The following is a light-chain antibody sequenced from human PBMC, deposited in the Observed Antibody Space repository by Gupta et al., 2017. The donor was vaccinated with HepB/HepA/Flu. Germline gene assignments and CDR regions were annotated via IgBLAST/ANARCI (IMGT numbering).Light chain of an antibody. Sequence: SYELTQPPSVSVSPGQTASITCSGDKFGDKYACWYQQKPGQSPVLFIYQDSKRPSGIPYCFSGSDSATTATLTMREAEAVDDDYYYSQAWNSSTLVFGGGTKLTVL. CDR3: QAWNSSTLV. CDR1: KFGDKY. CDR2: QDS. V-gene: IGLV3-1*01. J-gene: IGLJ2*01.